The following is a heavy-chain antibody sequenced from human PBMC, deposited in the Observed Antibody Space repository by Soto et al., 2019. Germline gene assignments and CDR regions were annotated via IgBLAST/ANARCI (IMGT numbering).Heavy chain of an antibody. CDR1: GGSFSGYY. Sequence: SETLSLTCAVYGGSFSGYYWSWIRQPPGKGLEWIGEINHSGSTNYNPSLKSRVTISVDTSKNQFSLKLSSVTAADTAVYYCARGRPGFYYGSGSYGYWGQGTLVTAPQ. D-gene: IGHD3-10*01. V-gene: IGHV4-34*01. CDR2: INHSGST. J-gene: IGHJ4*02. CDR3: ARGRPGFYYGSGSYGY.